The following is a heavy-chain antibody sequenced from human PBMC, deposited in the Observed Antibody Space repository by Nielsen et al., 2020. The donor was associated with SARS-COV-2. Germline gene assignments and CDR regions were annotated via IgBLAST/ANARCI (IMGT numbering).Heavy chain of an antibody. D-gene: IGHD3-3*01. V-gene: IGHV4-39*07. Sequence: WIRQPPGKGLEWIGSIYYSGSTYYNPSLKSRVTISVDTSKNQFSLKLSSVTAADTAVYYCARKHTYYDFWSGYSRENWFDPWGQGTLVTVSS. CDR2: IYYSGST. J-gene: IGHJ5*02. CDR3: ARKHTYYDFWSGYSRENWFDP.